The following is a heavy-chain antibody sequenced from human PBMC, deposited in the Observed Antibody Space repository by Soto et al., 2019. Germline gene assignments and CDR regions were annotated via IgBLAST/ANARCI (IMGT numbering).Heavy chain of an antibody. Sequence: ASVKVSCKVSGYTLTELSMHWVRQAPGKGLEWMGGFDPEDGETIYAQKFQGRVTMTEDTSTDTAYMELSSLRPEDTAVYYCATTRSSGVLRFLEWGYYFDYWGQGTLVTVSS. CDR3: ATTRSSGVLRFLEWGYYFDY. J-gene: IGHJ4*02. V-gene: IGHV1-24*01. CDR1: GYTLTELS. CDR2: FDPEDGET. D-gene: IGHD3-3*01.